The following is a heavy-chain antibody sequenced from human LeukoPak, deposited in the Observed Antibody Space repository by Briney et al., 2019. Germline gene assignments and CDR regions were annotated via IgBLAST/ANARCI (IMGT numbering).Heavy chain of an antibody. CDR1: GYTFTAYY. CDR3: AARGYRYADPIDY. Sequence: GAPVKVSCKASGYTFTAYYMHWVRQAPGQGLEWMGRINPNSGGTNYAQKFQGRVTMTRDTSISTAYMELSRLRSDDTAVYYCAARGYRYADPIDYWGQGTLVTVSS. CDR2: INPNSGGT. V-gene: IGHV1-2*06. J-gene: IGHJ4*02. D-gene: IGHD5-18*01.